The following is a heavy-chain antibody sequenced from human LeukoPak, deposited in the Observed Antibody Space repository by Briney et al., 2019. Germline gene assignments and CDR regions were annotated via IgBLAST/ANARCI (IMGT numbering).Heavy chain of an antibody. CDR3: ARWRQWLSAFDI. Sequence: GGSLRLSCAASGFTFSRYDMHWVRQATGKGLEWVSAIGTAGDTYYPGSVKGRFTISRENAKNSLYLQMNSLRAGDTAVYYCARWRQWLSAFDIWGQGTMVTVSS. CDR1: GFTFSRYD. V-gene: IGHV3-13*01. CDR2: IGTAGDT. D-gene: IGHD6-19*01. J-gene: IGHJ3*02.